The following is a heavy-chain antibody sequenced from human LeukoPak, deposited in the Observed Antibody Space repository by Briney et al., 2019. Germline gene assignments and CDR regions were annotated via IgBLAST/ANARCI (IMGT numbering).Heavy chain of an antibody. CDR3: ARAGDIIAAVDY. CDR1: GGSISSGYY. J-gene: IGHJ4*02. V-gene: IGHV4-38-2*02. D-gene: IGHD6-13*01. Sequence: PSETLSLTCTVSGGSISSGYYWGWIRQPPGKGLEWIGSIYHSGSTYYNPSLKSRVTISVDTSKNQFSLKLSSVTAADTAVYYCARAGDIIAAVDYWGQGTLVTVSS. CDR2: IYHSGST.